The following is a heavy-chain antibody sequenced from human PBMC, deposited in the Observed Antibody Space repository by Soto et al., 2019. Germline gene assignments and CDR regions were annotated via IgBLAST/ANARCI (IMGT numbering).Heavy chain of an antibody. CDR1: GFTFSSYG. J-gene: IGHJ3*02. CDR3: ARVTKQLGAFDI. D-gene: IGHD6-6*01. Sequence: GGSLRLSCAASGFTFSSYGMHWVRQAPGRGLEWVAVIWYDGSNKYYADSVKGRFTISRDNSKDTLYLQMNSLRAEDTAVYYCARVTKQLGAFDIWGQGTMVTVSS. CDR2: IWYDGSNK. V-gene: IGHV3-33*01.